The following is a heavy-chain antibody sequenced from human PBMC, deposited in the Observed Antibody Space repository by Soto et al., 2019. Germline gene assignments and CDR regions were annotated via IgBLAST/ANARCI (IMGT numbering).Heavy chain of an antibody. CDR2: LSRSGGAT. D-gene: IGHD1-7*01. CDR3: SKGEMSTIRNSFDP. CDR1: GFNTRFYS. V-gene: IGHV3-23*01. J-gene: IGHJ5*02. Sequence: QSGGSLRLSCTASGFNTRFYSMSWVRQTPGKGLEWVAALSRSGGATYYADSVRGRFTTSRDASKDTLFLQMSNLRAEDTALYYCSKGEMSTIRNSFDPWGQGTLVTVSS.